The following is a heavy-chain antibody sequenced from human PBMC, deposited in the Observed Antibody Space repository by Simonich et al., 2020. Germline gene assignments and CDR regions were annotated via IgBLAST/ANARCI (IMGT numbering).Heavy chain of an antibody. D-gene: IGHD2-15*01. V-gene: IGHV1-18*01. CDR2: ISTYNGKT. CDR3: ARASRGTWWYYYFDY. Sequence: QVQLVQSGAEVKKPGASVKVSCKASGYTFTSYGISWVRQAPGQGVEWMGWISTYNGKTNNAQKLQGRVTMTTDTSTSTAYMELRSLRSDDTAVYYCARASRGTWWYYYFDYWGQGTLVTVSS. J-gene: IGHJ4*02. CDR1: GYTFTSYG.